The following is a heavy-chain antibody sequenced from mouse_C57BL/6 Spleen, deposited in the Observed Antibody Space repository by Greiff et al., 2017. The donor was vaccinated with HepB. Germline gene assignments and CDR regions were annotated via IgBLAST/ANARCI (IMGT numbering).Heavy chain of an antibody. CDR2: INPNDGTS. J-gene: IGHJ4*01. CDR3: ARFSYPSGAMDC. CDR1: GYSFTDYN. Sequence: EVQLQQSGPELVKPGASVKISCKASGYSFTDYNMNWVKQSNGKSLEWIGVINPNDGTSSYNQKFMGKATLTVDQSSSTAYMQLNSLTSEDSAVYYCARFSYPSGAMDCWGQGTSVTVSS. V-gene: IGHV1-39*01. D-gene: IGHD6-5*01.